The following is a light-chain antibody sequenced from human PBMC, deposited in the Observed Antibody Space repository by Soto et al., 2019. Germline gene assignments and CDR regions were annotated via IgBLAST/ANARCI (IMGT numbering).Light chain of an antibody. CDR3: QQSNSFPLT. J-gene: IGKJ4*01. Sequence: DLQMTQSPSSVSASVGDRVTITCRASQGITSWLAWYQQKPGKAPKLLIYAASSLQRGVPSRFSGGGSGTYFTLTITSLPPEDFATYYCQQSNSFPLTFGGGTKVEIK. CDR2: AAS. CDR1: QGITSW. V-gene: IGKV1-12*01.